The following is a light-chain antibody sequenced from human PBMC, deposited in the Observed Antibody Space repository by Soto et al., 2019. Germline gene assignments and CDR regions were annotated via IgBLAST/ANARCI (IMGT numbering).Light chain of an antibody. J-gene: IGKJ4*01. CDR2: GTS. V-gene: IGKV3-20*01. Sequence: ENVLTQSPGTLSLSPGERATLSCRASQSVTASYLAWYQQKPGQAPSLLIYGTSSRATGIPDRFSGSGSGTDFTLTISRLEPEDCAVYYCQQYDSSHVTFGGGTKVEIK. CDR1: QSVTASY. CDR3: QQYDSSHVT.